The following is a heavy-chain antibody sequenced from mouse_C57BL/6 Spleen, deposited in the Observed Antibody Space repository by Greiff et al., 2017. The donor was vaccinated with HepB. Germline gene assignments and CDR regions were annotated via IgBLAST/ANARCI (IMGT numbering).Heavy chain of an antibody. Sequence: QVQLQQSGPELVKPGASVKISCKASGYAFSSSWMNWVKQRPGKGLEWIGRIYPGDGDTNYNGKFKGKATLTADKSSSTAYMQLSSLTSEDSAVYFCATSSYPYFDYWGQGTTRTVSS. CDR1: GYAFSSSW. V-gene: IGHV1-82*01. CDR3: ATSSYPYFDY. CDR2: IYPGDGDT. D-gene: IGHD1-1*01. J-gene: IGHJ2*01.